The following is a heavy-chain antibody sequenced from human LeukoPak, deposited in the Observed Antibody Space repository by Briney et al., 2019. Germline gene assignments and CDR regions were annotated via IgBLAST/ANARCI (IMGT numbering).Heavy chain of an antibody. D-gene: IGHD6-6*01. V-gene: IGHV3-48*03. CDR1: GFTFSSYE. J-gene: IGHJ4*02. CDR2: ISGSGSNI. CDR3: AKGAARLALYYFDC. Sequence: GGSLRLSCAASGFTFSSYEMNWVRQAPGKGLEWILYISGSGSNIYSADSVKGRFTISRDNAKNSLYLQMNSLRAEDTAVYYCAKGAARLALYYFDCWGQGTLVTVSS.